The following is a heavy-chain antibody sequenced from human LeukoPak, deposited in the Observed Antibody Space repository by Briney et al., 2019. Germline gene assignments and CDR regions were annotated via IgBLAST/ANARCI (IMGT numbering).Heavy chain of an antibody. Sequence: SVKVSCKASGGTFSSYAISWVRQAPGQGLEWMGRIIPIFGTANYAQKFQGRVTITTDESTSTAYMELSSLRSEDTAVHYCARTNYDFWSGYHWFDPWGQGTLVTVSS. D-gene: IGHD3-3*01. J-gene: IGHJ5*02. CDR3: ARTNYDFWSGYHWFDP. V-gene: IGHV1-69*05. CDR1: GGTFSSYA. CDR2: IIPIFGTA.